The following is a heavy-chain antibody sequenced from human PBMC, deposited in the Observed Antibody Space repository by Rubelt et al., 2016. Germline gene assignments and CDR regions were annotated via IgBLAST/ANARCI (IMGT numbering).Heavy chain of an antibody. CDR2: IFPILGIA. CDR1: GGTFSSYA. J-gene: IGHJ6*02. CDR3: ASSLPNLFGIAARDYYYYYGMDV. V-gene: IGHV1-69*04. Sequence: QVQLVQSGAEVKKPESSVKVSCKASGGTFSSYAISWVRQAPGQGLEWMGRIFPILGIANYAQKFQGRVTITADKSTSTAYMELSSLRSEDTAVYYCASSLPNLFGIAARDYYYYYGMDVWGQGTTVTVSS. D-gene: IGHD6-6*01.